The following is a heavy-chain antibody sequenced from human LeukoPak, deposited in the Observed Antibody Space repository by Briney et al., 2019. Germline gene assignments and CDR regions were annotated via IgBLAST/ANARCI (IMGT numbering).Heavy chain of an antibody. Sequence: GGSLRLSCAASGFTFSSYAMHWVRQAPGKGLEWVAVISYDGSNKYYADSVKGRFTISRDNSKNTLYLQMNSLRAEDTAVYYCARVCGGDCEPMIDYWGQGTLVTVSS. V-gene: IGHV3-30-3*01. CDR2: ISYDGSNK. D-gene: IGHD2-21*02. CDR1: GFTFSSYA. CDR3: ARVCGGDCEPMIDY. J-gene: IGHJ4*02.